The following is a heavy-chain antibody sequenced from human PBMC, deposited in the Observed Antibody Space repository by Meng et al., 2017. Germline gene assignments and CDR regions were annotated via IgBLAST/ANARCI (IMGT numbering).Heavy chain of an antibody. V-gene: IGHV4-34*01. CDR3: ARDCGDYSS. J-gene: IGHJ5*02. D-gene: IGHD4-17*01. CDR1: GGSVSGYY. Sequence: GSLRLSCAVYGGSVSGYYWSWIRPPPGKGLEWIGEINHSGSNNYNPSLKSRFTISVDTSKNQFSLKLSSVTAADTAVYYCARDCGDYSSWGQGTLVTVSS. CDR2: INHSGSN.